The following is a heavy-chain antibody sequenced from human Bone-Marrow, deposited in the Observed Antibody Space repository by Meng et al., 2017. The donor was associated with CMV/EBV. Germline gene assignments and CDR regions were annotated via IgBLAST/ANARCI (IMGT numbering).Heavy chain of an antibody. J-gene: IGHJ4*02. V-gene: IGHV3-30*03. CDR2: ISYDGSNK. CDR3: ARERQIGARYVIFFAN. D-gene: IGHD3-3*02. CDR1: GFTFSSYW. Sequence: GESLKISCAASGFTFSSYWMSWVRQAPGKGLEWVAVISYDGSNKYYADSVKGRFTISRDNSKNTLYLQMNSLRAEDTAVYYCARERQIGARYVIFFANRGQGTLVIVSS.